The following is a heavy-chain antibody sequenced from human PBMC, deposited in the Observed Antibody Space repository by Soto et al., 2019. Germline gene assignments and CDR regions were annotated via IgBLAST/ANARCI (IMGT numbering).Heavy chain of an antibody. CDR1: GYDFTHYW. V-gene: IGHV5-51*01. D-gene: IGHD3-3*01. J-gene: IGHJ4*02. CDR3: ARAVGYSDASDFYSFAY. CDR2: IYPGDSDT. Sequence: GESLKISCRGSGYDFTHYWIAWVRQTPGKGLEWMGVIYPGDSDTKYSPSFQGQVTISVDRSIDTAYLQRSSLKASDTAVYYCARAVGYSDASDFYSFAYWGQGIPVTVSS.